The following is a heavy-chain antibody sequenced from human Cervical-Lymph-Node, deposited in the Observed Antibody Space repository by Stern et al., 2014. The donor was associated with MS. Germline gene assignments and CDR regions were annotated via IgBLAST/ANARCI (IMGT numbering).Heavy chain of an antibody. D-gene: IGHD3-3*01. CDR3: ARVSADFKNWYFDL. Sequence: VQLVESGPGLVKPSETLSLTCTVSGGSVSSGSYYWSWIRQPPGTGLEWIGYIYYSGSTNYNPSLKSRVTISVDTSKNQFSLKLSSVTAADTAVYYCARVSADFKNWYFDLWGRGTLVTVSS. V-gene: IGHV4-61*01. CDR1: GGSVSSGSYY. J-gene: IGHJ2*01. CDR2: IYYSGST.